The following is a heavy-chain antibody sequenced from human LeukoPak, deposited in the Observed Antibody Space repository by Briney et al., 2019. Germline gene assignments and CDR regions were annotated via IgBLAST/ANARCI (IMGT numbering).Heavy chain of an antibody. V-gene: IGHV1-24*01. CDR1: GYTLTELS. D-gene: IGHD3-16*01. CDR2: FDPEDGET. J-gene: IGHJ3*02. CDR3: ATDWGFNLGYDAFDI. Sequence: ASVKVSCKVSGYTLTELSMHWVRQAPGKGLEWMGGFDPEDGETIYAQKFQGRVTMTEDTSTDTAYMELSSLRSEDTAVYYCATDWGFNLGYDAFDIWGQGTMVTVSS.